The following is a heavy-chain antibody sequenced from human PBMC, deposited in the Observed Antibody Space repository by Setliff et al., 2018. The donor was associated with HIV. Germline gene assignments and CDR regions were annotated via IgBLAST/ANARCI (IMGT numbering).Heavy chain of an antibody. V-gene: IGHV3-23*01. D-gene: IGHD6-19*01. CDR3: ARDVAVASFFNY. CDR2: ISGSGGST. CDR1: GFTFSSHA. J-gene: IGHJ4*02. Sequence: GGSLRLSCAVSGFTFSSHAMTWVRQAPGQGLEWVSAISGSGGSTYYADSVKGRFTISRDNSKNTVYLQMNSLRAEDTAVYYCARDVAVASFFNYWGQGTLVTVSS.